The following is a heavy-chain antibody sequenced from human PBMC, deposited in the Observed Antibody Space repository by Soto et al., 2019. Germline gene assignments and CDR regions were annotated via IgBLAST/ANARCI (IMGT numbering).Heavy chain of an antibody. CDR3: ARFPQTAIVGAAYFDY. D-gene: IGHD1-26*01. J-gene: IGHJ4*02. V-gene: IGHV1-69*02. CDR2: IIPILGIA. Sequence: QVQLVQSGAEVKKPGSSVKVSCKASGGTFSSYIISWVRQAPGQGLEWMGRIIPILGIANYAQKFQGRVTITADKSTSTAYRELSSLRSEDPAVYYCARFPQTAIVGAAYFDYWGQGTLVTVSS. CDR1: GGTFSSYI.